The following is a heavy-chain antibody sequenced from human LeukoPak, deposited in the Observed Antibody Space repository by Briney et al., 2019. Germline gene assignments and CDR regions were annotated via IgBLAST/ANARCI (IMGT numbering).Heavy chain of an antibody. Sequence: SETLSLTCAGSGGAFTGYYWSWIRQPPGKGLEWIGEINHSGATNYNPSLKSRVTISVDTSKNQFSRRLTSVSAADTGVYYCATPTRGGIAVTGTFGHWGQGTQVTVSS. CDR2: INHSGAT. CDR3: ATPTRGGIAVTGTFGH. CDR1: GGAFTGYY. V-gene: IGHV4-34*01. J-gene: IGHJ4*02. D-gene: IGHD6-19*01.